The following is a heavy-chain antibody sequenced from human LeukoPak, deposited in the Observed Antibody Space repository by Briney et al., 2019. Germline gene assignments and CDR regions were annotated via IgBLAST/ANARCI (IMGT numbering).Heavy chain of an antibody. CDR1: GYTFTSYY. CDR2: INPSGGST. Sequence: ASVKVSCKASGYTFTSYYMHWVRQAPGQGLEWMGIINPSGGSTSYAQKLQGRVTMTTDTSTSTAYMELRSLRSDDTAVYYCARGSLTWYYYDSSGYVYWGQGTLVTVSS. CDR3: ARGSLTWYYYDSSGYVY. D-gene: IGHD3-22*01. J-gene: IGHJ4*02. V-gene: IGHV1-46*01.